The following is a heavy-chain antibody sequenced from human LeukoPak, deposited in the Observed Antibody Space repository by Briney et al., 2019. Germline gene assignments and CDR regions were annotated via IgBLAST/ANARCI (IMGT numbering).Heavy chain of an antibody. V-gene: IGHV4-61*01. CDR3: ARYDYDFWSGYRYFDY. Sequence: PSETLSLTCTVSGGSISSSSYYWSWIRQPPGKGLEWIGYIYYSGSTNYNPSLKSRVTISVDTSKNQFSLKLSSVTAADTAVYYCARYDYDFWSGYRYFDYWGQGTLVTVSS. J-gene: IGHJ4*02. CDR1: GGSISSSSYY. CDR2: IYYSGST. D-gene: IGHD3-3*01.